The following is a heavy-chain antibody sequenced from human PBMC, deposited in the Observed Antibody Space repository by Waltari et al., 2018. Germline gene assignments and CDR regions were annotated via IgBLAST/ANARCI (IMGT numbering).Heavy chain of an antibody. CDR3: STGAVH. CDR1: LNSNTYW. CDR2: IKPDGSET. J-gene: IGHJ4*02. Sequence: LNSNTYWWSGLRQAQGKGLEGVAHIKPDGSETYYVDSVKGRSSISRDNGKNALYLQMNNLSVDDTAVYYCSTGAVHWGQGTLVTVSS. V-gene: IGHV3-7*01.